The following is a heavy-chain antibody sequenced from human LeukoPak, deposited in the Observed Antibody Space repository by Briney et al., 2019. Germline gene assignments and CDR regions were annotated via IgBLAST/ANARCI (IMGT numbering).Heavy chain of an antibody. CDR3: AKGRGSILWFGELTFDY. CDR1: GFTFSSYG. D-gene: IGHD3-10*01. Sequence: GGSLRLSCAASGFTFSSYGMSWVRQAPGKGLEWVSAISGSGGSTYYADSVKGRFTISRDNSKNTLYLQMNSLRAEDTAVYYCAKGRGSILWFGELTFDYWGQGTLVTVSS. J-gene: IGHJ4*02. V-gene: IGHV3-23*01. CDR2: ISGSGGST.